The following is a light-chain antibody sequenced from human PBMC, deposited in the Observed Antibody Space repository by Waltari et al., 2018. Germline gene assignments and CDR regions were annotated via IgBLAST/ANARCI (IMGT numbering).Light chain of an antibody. CDR2: DAS. Sequence: IVLSQSPATLSLSPGDRATFSCRASQSVGRSLSGYQQKPGQPPRLLIYDASTRATGSPARISGSGSGTDVSLTIGSLEPEDFAVYCCLQRSNWPPTFGGGTTVEI. CDR3: LQRSNWPPT. J-gene: IGKJ4*01. V-gene: IGKV3-11*01. CDR1: QSVGRS.